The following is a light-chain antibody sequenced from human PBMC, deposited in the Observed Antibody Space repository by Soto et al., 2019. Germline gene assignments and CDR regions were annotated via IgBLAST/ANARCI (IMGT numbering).Light chain of an antibody. CDR2: GAS. CDR1: QSVSTN. J-gene: IGKJ1*01. Sequence: IVMTQSPATLSVSPGERATLSCRASQSVSTNLAWYQHKPGQAPRLLIHGASTRATGIPARFSGSGSGTEFTLTISNLQSEDFAVYYCQQYNNWPTWTFGQGTKVEIK. V-gene: IGKV3-15*01. CDR3: QQYNNWPTWT.